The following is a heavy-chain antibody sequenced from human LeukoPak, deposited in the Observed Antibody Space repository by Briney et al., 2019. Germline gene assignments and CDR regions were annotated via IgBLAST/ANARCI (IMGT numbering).Heavy chain of an antibody. V-gene: IGHV3-30*18. CDR1: GFTFSSYG. CDR2: ISYDGSNK. J-gene: IGHJ4*02. Sequence: GRSLRLSCAASGFTFSSYGMHWVRQAPGKGLEWVAVISYDGSNKYYADSVKGRFTISRDNSKNTLYLQMNSLRAEDTAVYYCAKGSSSGYFGYFDYWGQGTLVTVSS. CDR3: AKGSSSGYFGYFDY. D-gene: IGHD6-13*01.